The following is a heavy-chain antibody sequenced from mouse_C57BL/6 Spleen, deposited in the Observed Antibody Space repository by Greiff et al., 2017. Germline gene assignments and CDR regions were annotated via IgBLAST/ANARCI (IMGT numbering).Heavy chain of an antibody. Sequence: QVQLKESGAELVRPGTSVKMSCKASGYTFTNYWIGWAKQRPGHGLEWIGDIYPGGGYTNYNEKFKGKATLTADKSSSTAYMQFSSLTSEDSAIYYCARSDYYGSTYAMDYWGQGTSVTVSS. CDR3: ARSDYYGSTYAMDY. CDR2: IYPGGGYT. J-gene: IGHJ4*01. D-gene: IGHD1-1*01. V-gene: IGHV1-63*01. CDR1: GYTFTNYW.